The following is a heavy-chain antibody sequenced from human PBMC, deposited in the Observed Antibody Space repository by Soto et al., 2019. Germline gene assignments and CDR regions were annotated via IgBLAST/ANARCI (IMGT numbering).Heavy chain of an antibody. V-gene: IGHV1-69*06. CDR1: GGTFSSYA. Sequence: QVQLVQSGAEVKKPGSSVKVSCKASGGTFSSYAISWVRQAPGQGLEWMGGIIPIFGTANYAQKFQGRVTITADKSTSTAYMELSSLRSEDTAVYYCARPEGYSSSSGYYYYGMDVWGQGTMVTVSS. CDR2: IIPIFGTA. D-gene: IGHD6-6*01. J-gene: IGHJ6*02. CDR3: ARPEGYSSSSGYYYYGMDV.